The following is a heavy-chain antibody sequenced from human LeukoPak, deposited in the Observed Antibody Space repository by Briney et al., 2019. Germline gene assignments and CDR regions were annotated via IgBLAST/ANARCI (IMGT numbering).Heavy chain of an antibody. CDR2: MNPNSGNT. D-gene: IGHD6-13*01. J-gene: IGHJ5*02. CDR1: GGTFSSYA. Sequence: ASVKVSCKASGGTFSSYAISWVRQAPGQGLEWMGWMNPNSGNTGYAQKFQGRVTMTRNTSISTAYMELSSLRSEDTAVYYCARRIFSSWLPFDPWGQGTLVTVSS. CDR3: ARRIFSSWLPFDP. V-gene: IGHV1-8*02.